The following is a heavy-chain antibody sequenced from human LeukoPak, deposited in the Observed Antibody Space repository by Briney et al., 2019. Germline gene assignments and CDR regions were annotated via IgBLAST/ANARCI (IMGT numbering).Heavy chain of an antibody. V-gene: IGHV4-39*07. CDR1: GDSITSSSYY. D-gene: IGHD6-13*01. CDR2: IYYSGST. J-gene: IGHJ4*02. Sequence: SETLSLTCTVSGDSITSSSYYWGWIRQPPGKGLEWIGSIYYSGSTYYNPSLKSRVTISVDTSKNQFSLKLSSVTAADTAVYYCARYTAAATYDYWGQGTLVTVSS. CDR3: ARYTAAATYDY.